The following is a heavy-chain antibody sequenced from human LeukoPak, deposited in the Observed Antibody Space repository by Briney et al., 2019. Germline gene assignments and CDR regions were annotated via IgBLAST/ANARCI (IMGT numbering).Heavy chain of an antibody. J-gene: IGHJ4*02. CDR1: GFTYSSFA. CDR2: ISYDGSAK. V-gene: IGHV3-30*04. D-gene: IGHD4-17*01. Sequence: GGSLRLSCAASGFTYSSFAMHWVRQAPGKGLEWVAIISYDGSAKYYADSVKGRFTISRDNSKNTLYLQMNSLRAEDTAVYYCAKSYYGDYGNFDYWGQGTLVTVSS. CDR3: AKSYYGDYGNFDY.